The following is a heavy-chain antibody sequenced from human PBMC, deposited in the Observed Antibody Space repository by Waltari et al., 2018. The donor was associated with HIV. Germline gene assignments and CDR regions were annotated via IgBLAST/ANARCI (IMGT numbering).Heavy chain of an antibody. J-gene: IGHJ3*02. D-gene: IGHD3-10*01. CDR3: ARDSITMVRGVPGSNDAFDI. V-gene: IGHV4-59*01. CDR1: GGSISSYY. CDR2: IYYSGST. Sequence: QVQLQESGPGLVKPSETLSLTCTVSGGSISSYYWSWIRQPPGKGLEWIGYIYYSGSTNYNPSLKSRVTISVDTSKNQFSLKLSSVTAADTAVYYCARDSITMVRGVPGSNDAFDIWGQGTMVTVSS.